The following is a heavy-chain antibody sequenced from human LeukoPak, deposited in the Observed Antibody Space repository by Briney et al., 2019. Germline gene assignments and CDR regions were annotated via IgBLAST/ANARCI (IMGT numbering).Heavy chain of an antibody. CDR3: ARDLTTVGFDY. D-gene: IGHD4-11*01. CDR1: GFTFSSYS. V-gene: IGHV3-21*01. CDR2: ISSSSSYI. J-gene: IGHJ4*02. Sequence: GGSLGLSCAASGFTFSSYSMNWVRQAPGKGLEWVSSISSSSSYIYYADSVKGRFTISRDNAKNSLYLQMNSLRAEDTAVYYCARDLTTVGFDYWGQGTLVTVSS.